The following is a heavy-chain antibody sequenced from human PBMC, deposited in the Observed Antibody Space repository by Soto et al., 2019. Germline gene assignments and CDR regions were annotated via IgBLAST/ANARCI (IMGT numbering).Heavy chain of an antibody. CDR3: AKDLLEYCSGGSCPRTGAIFDY. CDR1: GFTFSSYA. D-gene: IGHD2-15*01. Sequence: GGSLRLSCAASGFTFSSYAMSWVRQAPGKGLEWVSAISGSGGSTYYADSVKGRFTISRDNSKNTLYLQMNSLRAEDTAVYYCAKDLLEYCSGGSCPRTGAIFDYWGQGTLVTVSS. V-gene: IGHV3-23*01. J-gene: IGHJ4*02. CDR2: ISGSGGST.